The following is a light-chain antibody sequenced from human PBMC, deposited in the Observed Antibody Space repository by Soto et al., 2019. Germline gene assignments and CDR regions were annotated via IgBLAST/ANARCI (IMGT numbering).Light chain of an antibody. CDR2: EAS. J-gene: IGKJ1*01. CDR1: QSVTSK. V-gene: IGKV3D-15*01. CDR3: QHYNSYSEA. Sequence: VVLTQSPGPPSVSPGDTATLSCRASQSVTSKLAWYQQKPGQAPRLLISEASNRATGIPERFSGSGSGTEFTLTISSLQPDDFATYYCQHYNSYSEAFGQGTKVDI.